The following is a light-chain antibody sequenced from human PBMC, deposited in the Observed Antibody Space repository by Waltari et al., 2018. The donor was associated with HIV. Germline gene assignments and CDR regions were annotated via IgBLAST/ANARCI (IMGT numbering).Light chain of an antibody. CDR2: SNT. CDR1: PSNIGHNS. Sequence: QSVLTQPPSASGTPGQRVTIPCSGSPSNIGHNSVTCYQQFPGSAPKLLLYSNTQRPLGVPDRFSGSKSGSSASLAISGPQADDEAHYYCASWDDTLGVVFGGGTTLTVL. J-gene: IGLJ2*01. V-gene: IGLV1-44*01. CDR3: ASWDDTLGVV.